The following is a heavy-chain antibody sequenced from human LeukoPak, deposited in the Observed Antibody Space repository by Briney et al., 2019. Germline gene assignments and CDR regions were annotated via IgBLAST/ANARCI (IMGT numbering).Heavy chain of an antibody. CDR3: AKGKDSVAGATNDY. Sequence: GGSLRLSCAVTGFTFSSYSMSWVRQAPGKGLEWVSSISSSGTYKYYADSVKGRFTISRDNAKNSLYLQMNSLRAEDTAVYYCAKGKDSVAGATNDYWGQGTLVTVSS. D-gene: IGHD6-19*01. CDR2: ISSSGTYK. CDR1: GFTFSSYS. J-gene: IGHJ4*02. V-gene: IGHV3-21*01.